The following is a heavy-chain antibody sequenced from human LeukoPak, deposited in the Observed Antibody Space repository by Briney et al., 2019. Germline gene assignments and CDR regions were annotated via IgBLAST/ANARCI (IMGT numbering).Heavy chain of an antibody. Sequence: PGGSLRLSCAASGFTFSSDAMHWVRQAPGKGLEYVSAISRNGDSTYYANSVKGRFSISRDNSKNTLYLQMGSLRADDTAVYYCAGDPKRNIPPSNWFDPWGQGTLVTVSS. CDR2: ISRNGDST. V-gene: IGHV3-64*01. CDR1: GFTFSSDA. D-gene: IGHD2-2*02. J-gene: IGHJ5*02. CDR3: AGDPKRNIPPSNWFDP.